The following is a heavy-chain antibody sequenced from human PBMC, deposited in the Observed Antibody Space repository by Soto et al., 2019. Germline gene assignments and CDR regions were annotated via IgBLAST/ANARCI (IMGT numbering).Heavy chain of an antibody. V-gene: IGHV3-30-3*01. CDR3: ARGSRDDYGHWYFDL. J-gene: IGHJ2*01. CDR2: ISYDGSNK. Sequence: QVQLVESGGGVVQPGRSLRLSCAASGFTFSSYAMHWVRQAPGKGLEWVAVISYDGSNKYYADSVKGRFTISRDNSKNTLYLQMNSLRAEDTAVYYCARGSRDDYGHWYFDLWGRGTLVTVSS. D-gene: IGHD4-17*01. CDR1: GFTFSSYA.